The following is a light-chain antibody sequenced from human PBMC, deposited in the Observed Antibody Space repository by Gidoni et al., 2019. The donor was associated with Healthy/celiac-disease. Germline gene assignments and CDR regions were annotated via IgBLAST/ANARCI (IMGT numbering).Light chain of an antibody. Sequence: SYELTQPPSVSVSPGQTASITCSGDKLGDKFACWYQQKPGQSPVLVIYQYNKRPSGIPERFSGSNSGNTATLTISGTQALTEADYYCQAWDSSTNYVFGTGTKVTVL. V-gene: IGLV3-1*01. CDR1: KLGDKF. CDR2: QYN. CDR3: QAWDSSTNYV. J-gene: IGLJ1*01.